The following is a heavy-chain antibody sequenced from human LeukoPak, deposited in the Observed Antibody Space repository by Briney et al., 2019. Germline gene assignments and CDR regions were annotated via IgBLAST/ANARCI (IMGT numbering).Heavy chain of an antibody. J-gene: IGHJ5*02. CDR2: ISSSAI. CDR1: GFTFSDYP. D-gene: IGHD6-19*01. V-gene: IGHV3-48*01. Sequence: GGSLRLSCTASGFTFSDYPMNWVRQAPGKGLEWVSYISSSAIYYADSVRGRFTISRDNAKNSLSLQMNSLRADDTAVYYCAKGMRQWLVGDWFDPWGQGTLVTVSS. CDR3: AKGMRQWLVGDWFDP.